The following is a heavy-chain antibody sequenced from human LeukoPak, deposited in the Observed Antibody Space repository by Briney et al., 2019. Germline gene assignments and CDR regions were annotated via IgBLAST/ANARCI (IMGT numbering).Heavy chain of an antibody. CDR1: GFTFNTYG. Sequence: GGSLRLSCAASGFTFNTYGMTWVRQAPGKELEWVSSISSSGRFIYYADSVRGRFTVSRDNARNSLSLQMNSLGAEDTAIYYCTRTRRSTSGLDDFDIWGQGTIVTVSS. D-gene: IGHD5/OR15-5a*01. J-gene: IGHJ3*02. V-gene: IGHV3-21*01. CDR3: TRTRRSTSGLDDFDI. CDR2: ISSSGRFI.